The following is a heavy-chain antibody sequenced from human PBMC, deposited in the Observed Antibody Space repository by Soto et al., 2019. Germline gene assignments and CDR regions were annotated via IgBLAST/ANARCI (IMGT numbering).Heavy chain of an antibody. J-gene: IGHJ6*03. Sequence: EVQLAESGGGLALSVGSLRLSCAAYGFTLSGYAMDWVRQAPGKGLEYVSGISSNGVGTYYANSVQGRFTISRDNSKNTVYLQMRSLRPEDMAVYYCASRAGPDFYYMDVWGKGTTVTVSS. CDR1: GFTLSGYA. V-gene: IGHV3-64*01. CDR2: ISSNGVGT. D-gene: IGHD6-13*01. CDR3: ASRAGPDFYYMDV.